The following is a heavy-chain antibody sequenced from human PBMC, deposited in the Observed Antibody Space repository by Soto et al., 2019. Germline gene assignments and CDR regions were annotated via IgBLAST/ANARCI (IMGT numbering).Heavy chain of an antibody. CDR3: AKEYSSVSRGSFDY. CDR2: ITGGGGRT. V-gene: IGHV3-23*01. CDR1: GFTFTNYA. D-gene: IGHD5-18*01. J-gene: IGHJ4*02. Sequence: PGGSLRLSCAASGFTFTNYAMNWVRQAPGKGLKWVSGITGGGGRTFYADSVKGRFTISRDNSKNTVYLQMNNVRADDTSVYYCAKEYSSVSRGSFDYWGQGALVTVSS.